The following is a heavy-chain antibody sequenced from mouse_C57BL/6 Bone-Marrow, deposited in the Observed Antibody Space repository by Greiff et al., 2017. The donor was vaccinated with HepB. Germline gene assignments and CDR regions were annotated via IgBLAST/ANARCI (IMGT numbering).Heavy chain of an antibody. CDR2: ISNGGGST. J-gene: IGHJ4*01. Sequence: EVQLQESGGGLVQPGGSLKLSCAASGFTFSDYYMYWVRQTPEKRLEWVAYISNGGGSTYYPDTVKGRFTISRDNAKYTLYLQMSRLKSEDTAMYYYARYSNYGGDYWGQGTSVTVSS. CDR1: GFTFSDYY. CDR3: ARYSNYGGDY. D-gene: IGHD2-5*01. V-gene: IGHV5-12*01.